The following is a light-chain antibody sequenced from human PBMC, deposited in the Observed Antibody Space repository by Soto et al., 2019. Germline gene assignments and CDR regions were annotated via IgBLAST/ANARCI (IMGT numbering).Light chain of an antibody. CDR1: SSNIGSNY. V-gene: IGLV1-47*02. Sequence: QSVLTQPPSASGTPGQMVTLSCSGSSSNIGSNYVYWYQQLPGTAHKLLIYSTNQRPSGVTDRVSGSKSGTSASLAISGLRSEDEADYYCAAWDESLSGYVFGTGTKVTVL. CDR3: AAWDESLSGYV. CDR2: STN. J-gene: IGLJ1*01.